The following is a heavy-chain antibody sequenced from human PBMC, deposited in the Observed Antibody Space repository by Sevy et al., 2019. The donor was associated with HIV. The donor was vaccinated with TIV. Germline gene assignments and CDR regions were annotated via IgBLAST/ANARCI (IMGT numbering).Heavy chain of an antibody. D-gene: IGHD3-22*01. V-gene: IGHV3-74*01. J-gene: IGHJ3*01. CDR2: SNSDEISR. CDR1: GFSFSSYW. Sequence: GGSLRLSCAASGFSFSSYWMHWVRQAPGKGLEWVSRSNSDEISRSYAESVMGRFTISRDNAKNTLYLQMENRRVEDKAIYYCARAHYYYDSSGYMGIDAFDVWGQGTTVTVSS. CDR3: ARAHYYYDSSGYMGIDAFDV.